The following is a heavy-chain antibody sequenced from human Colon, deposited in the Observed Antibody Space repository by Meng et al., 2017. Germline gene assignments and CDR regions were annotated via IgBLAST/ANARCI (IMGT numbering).Heavy chain of an antibody. V-gene: IGHV4-61*02. CDR1: GASISSGSYY. CDR3: ARSFGSGYQTN. J-gene: IGHJ4*02. Sequence: SETLSLTCSVTGASISSGSYYWNWIRQPAGKGLEWIGRTYTSGSTNHNPSLQSRVTISLDTSKNQISLNLTSLTAADTAVYYCARSFGSGYQTNWGQGTQVTVSS. D-gene: IGHD3-22*01. CDR2: TYTSGST.